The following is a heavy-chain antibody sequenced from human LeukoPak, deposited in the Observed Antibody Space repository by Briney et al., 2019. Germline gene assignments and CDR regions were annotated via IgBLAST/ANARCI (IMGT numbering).Heavy chain of an antibody. V-gene: IGHV1-2*02. Sequence: GASVKVSCKASGYTFTGYYMHWLRQAPGQGLEWMGWINPNSGGTNYAEKFQGRVTMTSDTSISTAYMELTRLRSDDTAVYYCARGRIGHYLDYWGQGTLVPVSS. J-gene: IGHJ4*02. CDR3: ARGRIGHYLDY. CDR2: INPNSGGT. D-gene: IGHD2/OR15-2a*01. CDR1: GYTFTGYY.